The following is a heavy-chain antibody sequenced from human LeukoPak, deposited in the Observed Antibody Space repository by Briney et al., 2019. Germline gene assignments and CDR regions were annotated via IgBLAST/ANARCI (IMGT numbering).Heavy chain of an antibody. CDR3: ARPTRGYPGYFDY. CDR2: IYYSGST. Sequence: PSETLSLTCTVSGGSISSSSYYWGWIRQPPGKGLEWIGSIYYSGSTYYNPSLKSRVTISVDTSKNQFSLKLSSVTAADTAAYYCARPTRGYPGYFDYWGQGTLVTVSS. D-gene: IGHD2-2*01. V-gene: IGHV4-39*01. J-gene: IGHJ4*02. CDR1: GGSISSSSYY.